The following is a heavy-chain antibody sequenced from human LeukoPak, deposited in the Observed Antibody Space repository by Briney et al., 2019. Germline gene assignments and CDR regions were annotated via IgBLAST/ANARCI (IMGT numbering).Heavy chain of an antibody. D-gene: IGHD2-21*01. CDR2: IYYTGST. CDR3: ARVPSVIDAFDI. V-gene: IGHV4-31*03. CDR1: GGSISSGGYY. J-gene: IGHJ3*02. Sequence: SQTLSLTCTVSGGSISSGGYYWSWIRQHPGKGLEWIAYIYYTGSTYYNPSLKSRLTISVDTSKNHFSLRLSSMTAADTAVYYCARVPSVIDAFDIWGQGTMVTVSS.